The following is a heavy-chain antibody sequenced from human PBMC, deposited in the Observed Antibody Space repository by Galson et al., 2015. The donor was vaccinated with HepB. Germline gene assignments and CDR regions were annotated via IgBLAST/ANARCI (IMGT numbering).Heavy chain of an antibody. CDR3: ARQSGSYSYYYMDV. CDR1: GFTFSNYA. J-gene: IGHJ6*03. Sequence: SLRLSCAASGFTFSNYAMHWVRQAPGKGLEWVAVISYDGGHKYYADSVKGRFTISRDNSKNTLYLQMNSLRAEDTAMYYCARQSGSYSYYYMDVWGKGTTVTVSS. CDR2: ISYDGGHK. D-gene: IGHD1-26*01. V-gene: IGHV3-30-3*01.